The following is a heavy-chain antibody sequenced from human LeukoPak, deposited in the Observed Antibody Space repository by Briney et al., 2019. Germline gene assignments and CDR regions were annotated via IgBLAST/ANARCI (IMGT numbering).Heavy chain of an antibody. V-gene: IGHV1-18*01. CDR2: ISGYNANA. D-gene: IGHD3-9*01. CDR3: ARDIYDFLTGCYSGSGGDY. CDR1: GYTFSSYG. J-gene: IGHJ4*02. Sequence: ASVKVSCKASGYTFSSYGISWVRQAPGQGLKWMGWISGYNANAKYAQKPQGRVTMTTDTSTSTVLMELRSLRSDDTAVYYCARDIYDFLTGCYSGSGGDYWGQGTLVTVSS.